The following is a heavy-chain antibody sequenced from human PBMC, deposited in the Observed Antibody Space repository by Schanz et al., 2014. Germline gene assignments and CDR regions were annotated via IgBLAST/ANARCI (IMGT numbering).Heavy chain of an antibody. CDR2: ISSSRTYI. Sequence: VQLVESGGGLVKPGGSLRLSCAASGFTFSSYSMNWVRQAPGKGLEWVSSISSSRTYIYYADSVKGRFTISRDNAKNSLYLQMNSLRAEDTAVYYCAREGYSNYGFDYWGQGTLVTVSS. CDR3: AREGYSNYGFDY. V-gene: IGHV3-21*02. J-gene: IGHJ4*02. D-gene: IGHD4-4*01. CDR1: GFTFSSYS.